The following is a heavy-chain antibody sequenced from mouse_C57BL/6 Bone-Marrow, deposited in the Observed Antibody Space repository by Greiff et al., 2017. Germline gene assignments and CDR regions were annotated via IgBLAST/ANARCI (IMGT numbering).Heavy chain of an antibody. J-gene: IGHJ2*01. V-gene: IGHV1-80*01. D-gene: IGHD2-1*01. CDR2: IYPGDGDT. Sequence: VQLQQSGAELVKPGASVKISCKASGYAFSSYWMNWVKQRPGKGLEWIGQIYPGDGDTNYNGKFKGKATLTADKSSSTAYMQLSSLTSEDSAVYFCARGGGNSRLYYFDYWGQGTTLTVSS. CDR1: GYAFSSYW. CDR3: ARGGGNSRLYYFDY.